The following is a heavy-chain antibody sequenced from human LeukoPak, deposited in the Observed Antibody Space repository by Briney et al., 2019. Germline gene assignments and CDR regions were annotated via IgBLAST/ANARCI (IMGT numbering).Heavy chain of an antibody. V-gene: IGHV3-23*01. CDR1: GFTFSDSA. D-gene: IGHD6-13*01. CDR2: ISFSGDSI. CDR3: AKDGTPRAAAYYFDS. J-gene: IGHJ4*02. Sequence: GGSLRLSCAASGFTFSDSAMTWVRQAPGKGLEWVSLISFSGDSIYYADSVRGRFTISRDNSKDTLYLQMNSLRAEDMAVYYCAKDGTPRAAAYYFDSWGQGTLVTVSS.